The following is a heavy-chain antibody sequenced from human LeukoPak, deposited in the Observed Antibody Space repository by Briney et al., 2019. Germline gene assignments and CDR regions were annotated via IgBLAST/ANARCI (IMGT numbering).Heavy chain of an antibody. J-gene: IGHJ6*03. V-gene: IGHV4-59*01. CDR3: ARSVEGYCSGGSCYSYYYYMDV. CDR2: IYYSGST. D-gene: IGHD2-15*01. CDR1: GGSISSYY. Sequence: PPETLSLTCTVSGGSISSYYWSWIRQPPGKGLEWIGYIYYSGSTNYNPSLKSRVTISVDTSKNQFSLKLSSVTAADTAVYYCARSVEGYCSGGSCYSYYYYMDVWGKGTTVTVSS.